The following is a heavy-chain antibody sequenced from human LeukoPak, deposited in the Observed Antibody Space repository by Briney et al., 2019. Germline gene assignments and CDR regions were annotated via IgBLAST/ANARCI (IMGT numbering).Heavy chain of an antibody. CDR1: GYTFTAYY. Sequence: ASVKVSCKASGYTFTAYYIHWVRQAPGQGLEWMGWINPNSGGTNYAQKFQGRVTLTRDTSISSAFMELNRLKSDDTAAYYCARDVGYYDSTGYFYFYFDYWGQGTLVTVSS. D-gene: IGHD3-22*01. J-gene: IGHJ4*02. V-gene: IGHV1-2*02. CDR2: INPNSGGT. CDR3: ARDVGYYDSTGYFYFYFDY.